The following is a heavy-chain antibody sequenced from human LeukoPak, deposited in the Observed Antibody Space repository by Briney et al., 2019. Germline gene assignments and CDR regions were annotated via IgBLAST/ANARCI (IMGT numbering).Heavy chain of an antibody. J-gene: IGHJ4*02. CDR1: GLNFSSYW. V-gene: IGHV3-74*01. D-gene: IGHD6-13*01. CDR3: ARGNIAAAGISPFGY. CDR2: ISSDGNTT. Sequence: PGGSLRLSCAAPGLNFSSYWMHWVRQVPGKGLVWISRISSDGNTTTYADSVKGRLTISRDNAKNTLYLQMNSLRAEDTAVYYCARGNIAAAGISPFGYWGQGTLVTVSS.